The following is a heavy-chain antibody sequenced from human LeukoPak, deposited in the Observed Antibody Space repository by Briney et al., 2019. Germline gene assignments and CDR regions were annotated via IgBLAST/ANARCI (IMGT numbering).Heavy chain of an antibody. CDR2: IIPIFGTA. Sequence: SVKVSCKASGGTFSSYAISWVRQAPGQGLEWMGGIIPIFGTANYAQKFQGRVTITADESTSTAYMELSSLRSEDTAVYYCARDLVSIAARPLDYWGQGTLVTVSS. D-gene: IGHD6-6*01. CDR1: GGTFSSYA. CDR3: ARDLVSIAARPLDY. V-gene: IGHV1-69*13. J-gene: IGHJ4*02.